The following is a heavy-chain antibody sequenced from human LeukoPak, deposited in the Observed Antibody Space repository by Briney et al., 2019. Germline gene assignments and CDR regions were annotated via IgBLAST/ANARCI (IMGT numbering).Heavy chain of an antibody. CDR3: AGGTYCSGGSCYRDY. V-gene: IGHV1-69*02. CDR2: IIPILGIA. CDR1: GYTFTGYY. J-gene: IGHJ4*02. D-gene: IGHD2-15*01. Sequence: ASVKVSCKASGYTFTGYYMHWVRQAPGQGLEWMGRIIPILGIANYAQKFQGRVTITADKSTSTAYMELSSLRSEDTAVYYCAGGTYCSGGSCYRDYWGQGTLVTVSS.